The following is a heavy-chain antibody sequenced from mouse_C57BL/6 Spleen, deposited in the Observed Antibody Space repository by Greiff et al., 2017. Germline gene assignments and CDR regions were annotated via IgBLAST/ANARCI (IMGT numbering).Heavy chain of an antibody. D-gene: IGHD2-3*01. CDR2: INYDGSST. Sequence: EVKLMESEGGLVQPGSSMKLSCTASGFTFSDYYMAWVRQVPEKGLEWVANINYDGSSTYYLDSLKSRFIISRDNAKNILYLQMSSLKSEDTATYYCARLDGYYVYYAMDYWGQGTSVTVSS. CDR1: GFTFSDYY. J-gene: IGHJ4*01. V-gene: IGHV5-16*01. CDR3: ARLDGYYVYYAMDY.